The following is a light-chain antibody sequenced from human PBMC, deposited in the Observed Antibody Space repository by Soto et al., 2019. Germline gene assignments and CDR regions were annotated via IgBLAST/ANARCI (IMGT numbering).Light chain of an antibody. V-gene: IGKV1-5*03. CDR1: QSISSW. J-gene: IGKJ1*01. CDR3: QYYNNYCWT. CDR2: KTS. Sequence: DIQLTQSPSTLSESVGDRVTITCRASQSISSWLAWYQQKPGKAPKFLIYKTSNLESGVPSRFSGSGSGTEVTLTISSLQPDDFATYYCQYYNNYCWTFGQGTKVEIK.